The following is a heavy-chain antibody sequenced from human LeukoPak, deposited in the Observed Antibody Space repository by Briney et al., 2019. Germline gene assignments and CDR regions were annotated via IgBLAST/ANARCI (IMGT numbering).Heavy chain of an antibody. J-gene: IGHJ3*02. CDR2: ISSSGSYI. CDR1: GFTFSSYS. V-gene: IGHV3-21*01. CDR3: ASGFTISPDAFDN. Sequence: PAGSLRLSCAASGFTFSSYSMNWVRQPPGKGLEWVSSISSSGSYIYYPDSVEGRFTISRDNAKNSLYLQMNSLRAEDTAVYYCASGFTISPDAFDNWGQGTMVTVSS. D-gene: IGHD3-9*01.